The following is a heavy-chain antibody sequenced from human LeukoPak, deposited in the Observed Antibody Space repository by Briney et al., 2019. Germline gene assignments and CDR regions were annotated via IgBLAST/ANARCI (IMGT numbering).Heavy chain of an antibody. Sequence: GGSLRLSCAASGFAFSSYAMSWVRQTPGKGLEWVSAISGSGGSTYYADSVKGRFTISRDNSKNTLFLQMNSLRAEDTAFYYCASSLLTRGRGPSDYWGQGTLVTVSS. V-gene: IGHV3-23*01. CDR1: GFAFSSYA. CDR2: ISGSGGST. J-gene: IGHJ4*02. CDR3: ASSLLTRGRGPSDY. D-gene: IGHD3-16*01.